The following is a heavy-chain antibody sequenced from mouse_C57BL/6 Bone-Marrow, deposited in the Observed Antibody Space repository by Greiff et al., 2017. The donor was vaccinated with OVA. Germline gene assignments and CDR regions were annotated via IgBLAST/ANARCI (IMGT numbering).Heavy chain of an antibody. CDR1: GYTFTDYE. CDR2: IDPETGGT. V-gene: IGHV1-15*01. J-gene: IGHJ3*01. D-gene: IGHD2-4*01. CDR3: TPIYYDYPAWFAY. Sequence: QVQLQQSGAELVRPGASVTLSCKASGYTFTDYEMHWVKQTPVHGLEWIGAIDPETGGTAYNQKFKGKAILTADKSSSTAYMELRSLTSEDSAVYYCTPIYYDYPAWFAYWGQGTLVTVSA.